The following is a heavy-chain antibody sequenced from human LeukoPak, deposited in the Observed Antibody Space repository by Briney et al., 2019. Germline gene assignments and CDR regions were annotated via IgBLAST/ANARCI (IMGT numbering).Heavy chain of an antibody. J-gene: IGHJ4*02. CDR3: AKDARRYFDWLLGYYFDY. CDR1: GFTFSSYG. D-gene: IGHD3-9*01. CDR2: ISGSGGST. Sequence: GGSLRLSCAASGFTFSSYGMSWVRQAPGKGLEWVSAISGSGGSTYYADSVKGRFTISRDNSKNTLYLQMNSLRAEGTAVYYCAKDARRYFDWLLGYYFDYWGQGTLVTVSS. V-gene: IGHV3-23*01.